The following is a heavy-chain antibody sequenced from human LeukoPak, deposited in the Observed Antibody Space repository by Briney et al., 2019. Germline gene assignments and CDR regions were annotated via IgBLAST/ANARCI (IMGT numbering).Heavy chain of an antibody. CDR1: GYTFTGYY. CDR2: INPSGGST. D-gene: IGHD6-13*01. CDR3: AREGLYSSSWYYYYYYMDV. J-gene: IGHJ6*03. Sequence: ASVKVSCKASGYTFTGYYMHWVRQAPGQGLEWMGIINPSGGSTSYAQKFQGRVTMTRNTSISTAYMELSSLRSEDTAVYYCAREGLYSSSWYYYYYYMDVWGKGTTVTISS. V-gene: IGHV1-46*01.